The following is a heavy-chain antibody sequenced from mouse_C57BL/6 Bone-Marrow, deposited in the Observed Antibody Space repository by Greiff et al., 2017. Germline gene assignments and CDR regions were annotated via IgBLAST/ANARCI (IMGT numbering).Heavy chain of an antibody. CDR1: GYTFTDYE. CDR2: IDPETGGT. J-gene: IGHJ4*01. D-gene: IGHD2-5*01. CDR3: TRGGYDSKFDYYAMDY. V-gene: IGHV1-15*01. Sequence: VQLQQSGAELVRPGASVTLSCKASGYTFTDYEMHWVKQTPVHGLEWIGAIDPETGGTAYNQKFKGKAILTADKSSSTAYMELRSLTSEDSAVFYCTRGGYDSKFDYYAMDYWGQGTSVTVSS.